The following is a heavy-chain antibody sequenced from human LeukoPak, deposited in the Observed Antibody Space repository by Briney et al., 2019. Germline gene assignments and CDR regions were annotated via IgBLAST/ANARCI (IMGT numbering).Heavy chain of an antibody. CDR3: AKAVDGDYVTSAFDI. Sequence: GGSLRISCAASGFTFSSYGMPWVRQAPGKGLEWVAVISYDGSNKYYADSVKGRFTISRDNSKNTLYLQMNSLRAEDTAVYYCAKAVDGDYVTSAFDIWGQGTMVTVSS. J-gene: IGHJ3*02. CDR2: ISYDGSNK. CDR1: GFTFSSYG. V-gene: IGHV3-30*18. D-gene: IGHD4-17*01.